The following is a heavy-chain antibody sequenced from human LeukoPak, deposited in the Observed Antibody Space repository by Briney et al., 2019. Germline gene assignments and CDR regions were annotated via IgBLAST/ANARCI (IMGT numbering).Heavy chain of an antibody. V-gene: IGHV1-69*13. J-gene: IGHJ5*02. CDR1: GGTFSSYA. D-gene: IGHD2-2*02. CDR2: IIPMFGTA. CDR3: ARLWNQGYCSSTSCYTGWFDP. Sequence: ASVKVSCKASGGTFSSYALNWVRQAPGQGLEWMGGIIPMFGTANYAQKFQGRVTITADESTSTAYMELSSLRSEDTAVYYCARLWNQGYCSSTSCYTGWFDPWGQGILVTVSS.